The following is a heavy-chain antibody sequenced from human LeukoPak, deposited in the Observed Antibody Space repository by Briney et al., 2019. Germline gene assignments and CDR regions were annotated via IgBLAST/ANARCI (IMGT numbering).Heavy chain of an antibody. CDR2: IKQDGSEK. D-gene: IGHD3-22*01. CDR1: GFTFSSYW. CDR3: ARVGDLYYYDSSGYAQFDY. V-gene: IGHV3-7*01. Sequence: GGSLRLSCAASGFTFSSYWWSWVRQAPGKGLEWVANIKQDGSEKYYVDSVKGRFTISRDNAKNSLYLQMNSLRAEDTAVYYCARVGDLYYYDSSGYAQFDYWGQGTLVTVSS. J-gene: IGHJ4*02.